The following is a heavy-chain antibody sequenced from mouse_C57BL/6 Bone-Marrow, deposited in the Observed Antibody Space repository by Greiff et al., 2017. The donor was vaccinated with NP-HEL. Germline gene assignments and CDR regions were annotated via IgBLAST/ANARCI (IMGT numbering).Heavy chain of an antibody. Sequence: PEQGLEWIGWIDPENGDTEYASKFQGKATITADTSSNTAYLQLSSLTSEDTAVYYCTTERNDGYYWYFDVWGTGTTVTVSS. V-gene: IGHV14-4*01. D-gene: IGHD2-3*01. CDR3: TTERNDGYYWYFDV. J-gene: IGHJ1*03. CDR2: IDPENGDT.